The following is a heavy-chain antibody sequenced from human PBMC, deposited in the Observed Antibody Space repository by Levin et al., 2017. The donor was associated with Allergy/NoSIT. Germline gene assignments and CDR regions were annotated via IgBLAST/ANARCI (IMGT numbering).Heavy chain of an antibody. CDR3: AKGTRYNWNLRAFDI. J-gene: IGHJ3*02. CDR2: ISWNSGSI. V-gene: IGHV3-9*01. D-gene: IGHD1-1*01. Sequence: AGGSLRLSCAASGFTFDDYAMHWVRQAPGKGLEWVSGISWNSGSIGYADSVKGRFTISSDNAKNSLYLQMNSLRAEDTALYYCAKGTRYNWNLRAFDIWGQGTMVTVAS. CDR1: GFTFDDYA.